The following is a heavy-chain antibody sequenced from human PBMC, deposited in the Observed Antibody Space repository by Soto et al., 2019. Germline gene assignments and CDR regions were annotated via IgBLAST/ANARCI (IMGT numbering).Heavy chain of an antibody. CDR2: IDPSDSYT. CDR3: ARDPGVTGTTDYGMDV. D-gene: IGHD1-7*01. CDR1: GYSFTSYW. J-gene: IGHJ6*02. Sequence: GESLKISCKGSGYSFTSYWISWVRQMPGKGLEWMGRIDPSDSYTNYSPSFQGHVTISADKSISTAYLQWSSLKASDTAMYYCARDPGVTGTTDYGMDVWGQGTTVTVSS. V-gene: IGHV5-10-1*01.